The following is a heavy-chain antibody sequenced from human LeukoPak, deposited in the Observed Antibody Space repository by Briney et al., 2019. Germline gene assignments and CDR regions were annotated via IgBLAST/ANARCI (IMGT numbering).Heavy chain of an antibody. CDR2: ISGSGGST. Sequence: GGFLRLSCAASGFTFSSYAMSWVRQAPGKGLEWVSAISGSGGSTYYADSVKGRFTISRDNSKNTLYLQMNSLRAEDTAVYYCATTTTGRYDILTGYHDYWGQGTLVIVSS. CDR3: ATTTTGRYDILTGYHDY. D-gene: IGHD3-9*01. J-gene: IGHJ4*02. V-gene: IGHV3-23*01. CDR1: GFTFSSYA.